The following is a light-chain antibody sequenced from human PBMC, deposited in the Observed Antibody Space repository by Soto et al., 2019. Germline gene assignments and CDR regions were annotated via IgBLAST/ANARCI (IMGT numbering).Light chain of an antibody. CDR2: ANN. V-gene: IGLV1-40*01. J-gene: IGLJ3*02. CDR3: QSYDRFLSIGV. Sequence: QSVLTQPPSVSGAPGQRVTISCTGSSSNTGAGYDVHWYQQLPGTVPKLLIYANNNRPSGVPDRFSGSKSGTSASLAITGLQAEDEADYYCQSYDRFLSIGVFGGGTKPTVL. CDR1: SSNTGAGYD.